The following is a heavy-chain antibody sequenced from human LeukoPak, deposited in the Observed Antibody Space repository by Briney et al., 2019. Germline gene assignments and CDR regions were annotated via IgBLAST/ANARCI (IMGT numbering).Heavy chain of an antibody. J-gene: IGHJ4*02. Sequence: GGSLRLSCAASGFTFSSYGMHWVRQPPGKGLEWVAVISYDGSNKYYADSVKGRFTISRDNSKNTLYLQMNSLRAEDTAVYYCAKISLSTVTTDWGQGTLVTVSS. D-gene: IGHD4-4*01. CDR3: AKISLSTVTTD. CDR2: ISYDGSNK. CDR1: GFTFSSYG. V-gene: IGHV3-30*18.